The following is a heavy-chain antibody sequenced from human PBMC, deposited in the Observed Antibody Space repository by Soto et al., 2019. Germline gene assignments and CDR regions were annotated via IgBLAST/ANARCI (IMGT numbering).Heavy chain of an antibody. CDR2: IDWDDDK. CDR3: AHNCYDSSGYYPWAFDI. V-gene: IGHV2-70*12. J-gene: IGHJ3*02. Sequence: SGPTLVNPTQTLTLTCTFSGFSLSTSGMCVSWIRQPPGKALEWLALIDWDDDKYYSTSLKTRLTISKDTSKNQVVLTMTHMDPVDTATYYCAHNCYDSSGYYPWAFDICGQGTMVTVTS. D-gene: IGHD3-22*01. CDR1: GFSLSTSGMC.